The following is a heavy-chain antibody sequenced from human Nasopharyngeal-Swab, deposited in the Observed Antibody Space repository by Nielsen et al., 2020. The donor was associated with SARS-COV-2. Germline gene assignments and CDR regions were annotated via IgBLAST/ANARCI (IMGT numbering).Heavy chain of an antibody. CDR1: GYTFTSYA. V-gene: IGHV1-18*01. J-gene: IGHJ6*03. D-gene: IGHD2-21*01. CDR2: ISAYNGNT. Sequence: ASVKVSCKASGYTFTSYAMHWVRQAPGQRLEWMGWISAYNGNTNYAQKLQGRVTMTTDTSTSTAYMELRSLRSDDTAVYYCARVVVAPYYYYYYMDVWGKGTTVTVSS. CDR3: ARVVVAPYYYYYYMDV.